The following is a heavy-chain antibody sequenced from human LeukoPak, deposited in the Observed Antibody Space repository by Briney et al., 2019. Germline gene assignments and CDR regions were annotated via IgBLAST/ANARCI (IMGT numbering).Heavy chain of an antibody. J-gene: IGHJ6*02. CDR3: GRGGVLDV. D-gene: IGHD3-16*01. CDR1: GFTFSSYW. V-gene: IGHV3-7*03. Sequence: QSGGSLRLSCAASGFTFSSYWMNGARQAPGKGLEWVARINHNGKVNYYVDSVKGRFTISRDNAKNSLYLQMSNLGAEDTAVYFCGRGGVLDVWGQGATVTVSS. CDR2: INHNGKVN.